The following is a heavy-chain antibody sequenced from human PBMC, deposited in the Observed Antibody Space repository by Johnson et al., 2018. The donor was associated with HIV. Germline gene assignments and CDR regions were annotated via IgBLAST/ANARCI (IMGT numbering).Heavy chain of an antibody. CDR2: ISYDGSNK. D-gene: IGHD2-15*01. CDR3: ARAVCRGGRCYSHDAFDI. V-gene: IGHV3-30*14. Sequence: QVQLVESGGGVVQPGRSLRLSCAASGFTFSSYAMHWVRQAPAKGLEWVAVISYDGSNKYYADYVKGRFTISRDNAKNSLYLQMNSLRAGDTALYYCARAVCRGGRCYSHDAFDIWGQGTMVTVSS. CDR1: GFTFSSYA. J-gene: IGHJ3*02.